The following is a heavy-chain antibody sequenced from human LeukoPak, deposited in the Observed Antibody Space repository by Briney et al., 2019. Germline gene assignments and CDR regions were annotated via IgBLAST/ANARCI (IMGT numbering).Heavy chain of an antibody. CDR3: ADFVGTGS. CDR2: ISGSGDST. CDR1: GFTFSSNG. Sequence: GGSLRLSCAASGFTFSSNGMNWVRQAPGKGLEWVSGISGSGDSTYFADSVKGRFTIPRDNSKNTLYLQMNSLRAEDTAVYYCADFVGTGSWGQGTLVTVSS. J-gene: IGHJ5*02. V-gene: IGHV3-23*01. D-gene: IGHD3-3*01.